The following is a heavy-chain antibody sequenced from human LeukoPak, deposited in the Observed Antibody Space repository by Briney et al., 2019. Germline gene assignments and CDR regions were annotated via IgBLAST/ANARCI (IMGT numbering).Heavy chain of an antibody. J-gene: IGHJ6*03. D-gene: IGHD3-10*01. V-gene: IGHV3-48*03. CDR2: ISSSGSTI. CDR1: GFTFSSYE. CDR3: TRGPYASGTYGRRGWVHYMDV. Sequence: GGSLRLSCAASGFTFSSYEMNWVRQAPGKGLEWVSYISSSGSTIYYADSVKGRFTISRDNAKNSLYLQMNSLRAEDTAVYYCTRGPYASGTYGRRGWVHYMDVWGKGTTVTISS.